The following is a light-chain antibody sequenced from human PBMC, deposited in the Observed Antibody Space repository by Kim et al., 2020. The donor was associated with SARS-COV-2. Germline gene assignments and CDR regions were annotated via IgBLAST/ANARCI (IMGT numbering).Light chain of an antibody. V-gene: IGLV2-14*01. J-gene: IGLJ1*01. CDR2: EVD. Sequence: QSITISWTGTSSDVGGYKYVSWYQHHPGKAPKLVIYEVDNRPSGVSIRFSGSKSGNTASLTISGLQAEDEADYYCSSYIRGSTNYVFGTGTKVTVL. CDR3: SSYIRGSTNYV. CDR1: SSDVGGYKY.